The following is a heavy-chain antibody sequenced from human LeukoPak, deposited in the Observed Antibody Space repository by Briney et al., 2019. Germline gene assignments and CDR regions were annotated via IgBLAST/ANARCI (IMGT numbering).Heavy chain of an antibody. CDR1: GFTFSSYS. CDR3: ARSSGYYYTIDY. CDR2: ISSSSSYI. V-gene: IGHV3-21*01. Sequence: GSLRLSCAASGFTFSSYSMNWVRQAPGEGLEWVSSISSSSSYIYYADSVKGRFTISRDNAKNSLYLQMNSLRAEDTAVYYCARSSGYYYTIDYWGQGTLVTVSS. J-gene: IGHJ4*02. D-gene: IGHD3-22*01.